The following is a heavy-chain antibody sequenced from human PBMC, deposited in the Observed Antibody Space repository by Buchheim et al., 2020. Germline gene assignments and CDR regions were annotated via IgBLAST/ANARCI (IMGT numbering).Heavy chain of an antibody. V-gene: IGHV4-4*02. J-gene: IGHJ6*02. CDR3: ARGGVAGKNKYSGRSGYGMDV. CDR1: GGSISSSNW. D-gene: IGHD1-26*01. CDR2: IYHSGST. Sequence: QVQLQESGPGLVKPSGTLSLTCAVSGGSISSSNWWSWVRQPPGKGLEWIGEIYHSGSTNYNPSLKSRVTISVDKSKNPFSLKLSSVTAADTTVYYCARGGVAGKNKYSGRSGYGMDVWGQGTT.